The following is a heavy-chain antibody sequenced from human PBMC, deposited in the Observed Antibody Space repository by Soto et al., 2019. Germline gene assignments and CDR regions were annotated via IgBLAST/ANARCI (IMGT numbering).Heavy chain of an antibody. V-gene: IGHV3-33*01. CDR3: ARDNTFAVIDY. J-gene: IGHJ4*02. CDR2: IWYDGSNK. CDR1: GFTFSSYG. Sequence: GGSLRLSCAASGFTFSSYGMHWVRQAPGKGLEWVAVIWYDGSNKYYADSVKGRFTISRDNSKNTLYLQMNSLRAEDTAVYYCARDNTFAVIDYWGQGTLVTVSS. D-gene: IGHD3-16*01.